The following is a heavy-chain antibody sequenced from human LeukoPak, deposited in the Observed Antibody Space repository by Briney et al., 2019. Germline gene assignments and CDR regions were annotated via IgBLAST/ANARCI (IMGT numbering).Heavy chain of an antibody. CDR1: GFTFSSYE. J-gene: IGHJ6*02. CDR2: IYSGGST. D-gene: IGHD4-17*01. Sequence: PGGSLRLSCAASGFTFSSYEMNWVRQAPGKGLEWVSVIYSGGSTYYADSVKGRFTISRDSSKNTLYLQMNSLRAEDTAVYYCARGTVTTTPRYGMDVWGQGTTVTVSS. V-gene: IGHV3-66*01. CDR3: ARGTVTTTPRYGMDV.